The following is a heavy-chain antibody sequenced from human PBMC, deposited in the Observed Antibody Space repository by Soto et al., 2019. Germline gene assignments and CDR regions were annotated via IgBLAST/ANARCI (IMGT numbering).Heavy chain of an antibody. CDR2: TYYRSKWYY. CDR1: GDSVSSNSAG. V-gene: IGHV6-1*01. CDR3: AKGVIGQQLPEYFDY. D-gene: IGHD6-13*01. Sequence: SQTLSLTCAITGDSVSSNSAGWSWVRQSPSRGLEWLGRTYYRSKWYYEYAVSVRGRITINPDTSKNQYSLQLNSVTPEDTAVYYCAKGVIGQQLPEYFDYWGQGTLVTVSS. J-gene: IGHJ4*02.